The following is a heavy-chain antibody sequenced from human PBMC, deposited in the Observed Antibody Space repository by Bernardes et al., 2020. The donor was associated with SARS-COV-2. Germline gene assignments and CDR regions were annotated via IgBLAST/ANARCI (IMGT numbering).Heavy chain of an antibody. D-gene: IGHD5-18*01. Sequence: TPGKGLEWIGEINHSGSTNYNPSLKSRVTISVDTSKNQLSLKLSSVTATDTAVYYCARAGNSYSDYWGQETLVTIS. V-gene: IGHV4-34*01. J-gene: IGHJ4*02. CDR2: INHSGST. CDR3: ARAGNSYSDY.